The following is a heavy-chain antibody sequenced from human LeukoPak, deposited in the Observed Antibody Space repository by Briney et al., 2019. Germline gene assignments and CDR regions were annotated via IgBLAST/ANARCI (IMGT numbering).Heavy chain of an antibody. D-gene: IGHD3-10*01. CDR1: GFTFSNYA. Sequence: GGSLRLSCAASAASGFTFSNYAMNWFRQAPGKGLEWVSSIYGGGDTTYYADSVKGRFTISRDNSKNTLYLQMNSLRAEDTAVYYCAKVNRGVIMGDFDYWGQGTLVTVSS. CDR2: IYGGGDTT. CDR3: AKVNRGVIMGDFDY. V-gene: IGHV3-23*01. J-gene: IGHJ4*02.